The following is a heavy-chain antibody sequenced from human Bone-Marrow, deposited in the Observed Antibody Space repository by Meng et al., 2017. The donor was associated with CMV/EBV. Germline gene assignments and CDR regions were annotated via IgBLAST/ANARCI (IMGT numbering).Heavy chain of an antibody. D-gene: IGHD3-10*01. Sequence: SVKVSCKASGYTFTSYAINWVRQATGQGLEWMGWMNPNSGNTGYAQKFQGRVTITRNTSISTAYMELSSLRSEDTAVYYCARASSYYYGSGRQYQDYWGEGTLVTVSS. J-gene: IGHJ4*02. V-gene: IGHV1-8*03. CDR2: MNPNSGNT. CDR3: ARASSYYYGSGRQYQDY. CDR1: GYTFTSYA.